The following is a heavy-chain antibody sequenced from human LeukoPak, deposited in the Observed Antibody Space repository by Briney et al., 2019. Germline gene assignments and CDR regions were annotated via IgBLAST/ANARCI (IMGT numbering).Heavy chain of an antibody. V-gene: IGHV3-23*01. CDR1: GFTFSSYA. CDR2: ISGSGGNT. J-gene: IGHJ3*01. Sequence: GGSLRLSLAASGFTFSSYAMSWVRQAPGKGLEWVSSISGSGGNTYYADSVKGRFTISRDNSKNTLYLQMNSLRAGDTAVYYCAKRFDGFYSAFDLWGQGTMVTVSS. D-gene: IGHD2/OR15-2a*01. CDR3: AKRFDGFYSAFDL.